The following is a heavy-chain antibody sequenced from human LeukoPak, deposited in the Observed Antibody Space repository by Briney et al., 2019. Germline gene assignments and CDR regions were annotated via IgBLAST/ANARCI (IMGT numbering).Heavy chain of an antibody. CDR2: IRSDGSTI. D-gene: IGHD3-22*01. CDR3: AREGRGYYGDFDF. J-gene: IGHJ4*02. CDR1: GFTFSDYD. Sequence: GGSLRLSCSASGFTFSDYDMNWIRQAPGKGLEWVSYIRSDGSTIYDADSVKGRFFISRDNARNSLYLQMNSLRAEDTAVYYCAREGRGYYGDFDFWGQGTLVTVSS. V-gene: IGHV3-11*01.